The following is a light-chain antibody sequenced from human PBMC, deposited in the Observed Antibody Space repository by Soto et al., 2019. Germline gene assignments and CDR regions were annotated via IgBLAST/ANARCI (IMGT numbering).Light chain of an antibody. CDR1: QNINNY. Sequence: DIQMTQSPSSLSASVGDRVTITCRASQNINNYLNWYQQREVKAPKLLIYAATSLQSGVPPRFSVSGSGTDFNLTISGLQLEDFATYYCQQSHNTPYTFGLGTKLEVK. V-gene: IGKV1-39*01. CDR2: AAT. CDR3: QQSHNTPYT. J-gene: IGKJ2*01.